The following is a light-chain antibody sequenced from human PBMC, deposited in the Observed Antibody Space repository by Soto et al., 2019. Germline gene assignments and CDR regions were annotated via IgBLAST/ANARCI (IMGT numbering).Light chain of an antibody. CDR3: MQGTFWPYT. CDR2: KGS. Sequence: DIVMTQSPLSLPVNLGQPASISCRSSQSLVYSVGNNYLKSFHQRPGQSPRRLIYKGSNRESGVPDRFSGSGSGTDFTLEITRVESEDSGIYYCMQGTFWPYTFGGGTRVQIQ. J-gene: IGKJ4*01. V-gene: IGKV2-30*01. CDR1: QSLVYSVGNNY.